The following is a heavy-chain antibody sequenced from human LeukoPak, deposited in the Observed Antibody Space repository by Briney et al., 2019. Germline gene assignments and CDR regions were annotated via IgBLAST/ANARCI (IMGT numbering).Heavy chain of an antibody. Sequence: AGGSLRLSCAASGFTFSSYEMNWVRQAPGKGLEWVSYISSSGSTIYYADSVKGRFTISRGNAKNSLYLQMNSLRAEDTAVYYCARENDYGDYWGQGTLVTVSS. CDR3: ARENDYGDY. CDR1: GFTFSSYE. V-gene: IGHV3-48*03. J-gene: IGHJ4*02. CDR2: ISSSGSTI.